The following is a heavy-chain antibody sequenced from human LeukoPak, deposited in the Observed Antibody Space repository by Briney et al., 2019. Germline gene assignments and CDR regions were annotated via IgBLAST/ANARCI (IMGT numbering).Heavy chain of an antibody. Sequence: PGGSLRLSCAASGFTFSSYSMNWVRQAPGKGLEWVSSISSSSSYIYYADSVKGRFTISRDNAKNSLYLQMNSLRAEDTAVYYCASPAVCSGGSCYPERNGYEFDYWGQGTLVTVSS. V-gene: IGHV3-21*01. D-gene: IGHD2-15*01. CDR2: ISSSSSYI. J-gene: IGHJ4*02. CDR3: ASPAVCSGGSCYPERNGYEFDY. CDR1: GFTFSSYS.